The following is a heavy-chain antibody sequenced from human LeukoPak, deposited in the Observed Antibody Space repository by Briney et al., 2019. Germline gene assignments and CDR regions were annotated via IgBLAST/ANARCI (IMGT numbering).Heavy chain of an antibody. CDR3: AKAPGFCSTTSCPGDY. CDR2: ISGYGGST. D-gene: IGHD2-2*01. Sequence: PGGSLRLSCAASGFTFDDYAMHWVRQAPGKGLEWVSLISGYGGSTYYADSVKGRSTISRDNSKNSLYLQMNSLRTEDTALYYCAKAPGFCSTTSCPGDYWGRGTLVTVSS. CDR1: GFTFDDYA. V-gene: IGHV3-43*02. J-gene: IGHJ4*02.